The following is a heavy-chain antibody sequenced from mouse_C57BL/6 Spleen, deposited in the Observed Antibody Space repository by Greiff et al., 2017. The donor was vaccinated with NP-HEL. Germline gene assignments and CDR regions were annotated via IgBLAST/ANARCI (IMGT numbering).Heavy chain of an antibody. CDR1: GYTFTDYY. D-gene: IGHD4-1*01. Sequence: EVQLQQSGPVLVKPGASVKMSCKASGYTFTDYYMNWVKQSHGKSLEWIGVINPYNGGTSYNQKFKGKATLTVDKSSSTAYMELNSLTSEDSAVYYCARSRNWEYFDYWGQGTTLTVSS. CDR2: INPYNGGT. V-gene: IGHV1-19*01. J-gene: IGHJ2*01. CDR3: ARSRNWEYFDY.